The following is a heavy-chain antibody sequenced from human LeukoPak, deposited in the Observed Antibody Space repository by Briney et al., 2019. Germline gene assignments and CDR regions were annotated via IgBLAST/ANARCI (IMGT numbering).Heavy chain of an antibody. V-gene: IGHV1-69-2*01. D-gene: IGHD6-19*01. Sequence: APVKVSCKASGYTFTGYYMHWARQAPGKGLEWMGSVDPEEAETIYAEKFQGRDTISADTSRNTAYVEMRSLRSEDTAIYYCTTWGGAVAAVASDFGYWGQGTLVTVSS. J-gene: IGHJ4*02. CDR1: GYTFTGYY. CDR2: VDPEEAET. CDR3: TTWGGAVAAVASDFGY.